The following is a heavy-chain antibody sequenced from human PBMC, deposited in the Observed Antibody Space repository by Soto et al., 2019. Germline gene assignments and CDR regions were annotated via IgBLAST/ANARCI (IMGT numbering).Heavy chain of an antibody. V-gene: IGHV1-69*01. CDR3: ASRERVDAFDV. Sequence: QVQLLQSGAEVKKPGSSVKVSCKASGGTLSNYAIRWVRQAPGQGLEWMGGIIPTLGSANYAQKFQDRVTITADESTRTTYMELSSLRSEDAAVYFCASRERVDAFDVWGQGTMVTVSS. J-gene: IGHJ3*01. D-gene: IGHD1-26*01. CDR2: IIPTLGSA. CDR1: GGTLSNYA.